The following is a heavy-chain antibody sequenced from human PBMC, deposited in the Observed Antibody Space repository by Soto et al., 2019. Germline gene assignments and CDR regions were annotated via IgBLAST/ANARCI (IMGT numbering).Heavy chain of an antibody. J-gene: IGHJ4*02. CDR1: GGSISSSSYY. CDR2: IYYSGST. CDR3: ARLFPHSGSYLDY. Sequence: QLQLQESGPGLVKPSETLSLTCTVSGGSISSSSYYWGWIRQPPGKGLEWIGSIYYSGSTYYNPSLKRRVTXSXDXTKNQFSLKLSSVTAADTAVYYCARLFPHSGSYLDYWGQGTLVTVSS. D-gene: IGHD1-26*01. V-gene: IGHV4-39*01.